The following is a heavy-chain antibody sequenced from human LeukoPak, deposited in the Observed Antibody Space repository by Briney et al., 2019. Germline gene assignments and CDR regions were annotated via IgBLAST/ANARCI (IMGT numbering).Heavy chain of an antibody. CDR2: ISGSGGST. V-gene: IGHV3-23*01. CDR1: GFTFSSYA. CDR3: AKGSRWRAFLSPYYYYGMDV. Sequence: PGGSLRLSCAASGFTFSSYAMSWVRQAPGKGLEWVSAISGSGGSTYYADSVKGRFTISRDNSKNSLYLQMNSLRAEDTVLYYCAKGSRWRAFLSPYYYYGMDVWGQGTTVTVSS. J-gene: IGHJ6*02. D-gene: IGHD1-1*01.